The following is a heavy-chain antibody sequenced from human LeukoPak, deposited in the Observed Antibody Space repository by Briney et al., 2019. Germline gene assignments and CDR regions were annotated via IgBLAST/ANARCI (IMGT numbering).Heavy chain of an antibody. Sequence: GRSLRLSCAASGFTFDDYAMHWVRQAPGKGLEWVSGISWNSGSIGYADSVKGRFTISRDNAKNSLYLQMNSLRAEDTAVYYCAREDYYDSSGYYRRPDAFDIWGQGTMVTVSS. CDR3: AREDYYDSSGYYRRPDAFDI. CDR2: ISWNSGSI. CDR1: GFTFDDYA. V-gene: IGHV3-9*01. D-gene: IGHD3-22*01. J-gene: IGHJ3*02.